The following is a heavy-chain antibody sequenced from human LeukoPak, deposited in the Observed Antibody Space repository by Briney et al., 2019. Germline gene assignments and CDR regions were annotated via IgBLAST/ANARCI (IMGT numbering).Heavy chain of an antibody. V-gene: IGHV3-23*01. Sequence: GGSLRLSCAASGYTFTSYAMSWVRQAPRKGLEWVSGISGSGGSTFYADSVKGRFTISRDNSKNTLYLQMNSLRAEDTAIYYCAPYDTTGSYYSFEYWGQGTLVTISS. CDR1: GYTFTSYA. D-gene: IGHD3-22*01. CDR3: APYDTTGSYYSFEY. CDR2: ISGSGGST. J-gene: IGHJ4*02.